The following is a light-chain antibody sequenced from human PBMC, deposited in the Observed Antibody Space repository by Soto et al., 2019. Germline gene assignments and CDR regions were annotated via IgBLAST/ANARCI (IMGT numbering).Light chain of an antibody. V-gene: IGKV3D-20*02. CDR1: QSVRSSY. Sequence: EIVLTQSPGTLSLSPGERATLSCRASQSVRSSYLAWYQQTPGQAPRLLIYDTSNRATGIPARFSGSGSGTDFTLTISGLEPADLGVYYCQQRHNWPITFGQGTRLEI. CDR3: QQRHNWPIT. CDR2: DTS. J-gene: IGKJ5*01.